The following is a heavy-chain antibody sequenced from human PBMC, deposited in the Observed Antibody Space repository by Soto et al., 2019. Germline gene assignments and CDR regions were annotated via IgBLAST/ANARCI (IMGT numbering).Heavy chain of an antibody. J-gene: IGHJ4*02. CDR1: GYSFANYW. V-gene: IGHV5-10-1*01. CDR2: IEPSDSST. CDR3: ARQSWNALDY. Sequence: GESLKISCKGSGYSFANYWIKWVRQMPGKGLEWMGRIEPSDSSTNYSPSFQGHVTISIDTSISTAYLQWSSLKASDTAMYYCARQSWNALDYWGQGTLVTVSS. D-gene: IGHD1-1*01.